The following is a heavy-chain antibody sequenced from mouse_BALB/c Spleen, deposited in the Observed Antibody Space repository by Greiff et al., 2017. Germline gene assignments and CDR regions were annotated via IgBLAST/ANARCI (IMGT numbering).Heavy chain of an antibody. CDR2: ISSGSSTI. CDR1: GFTFSSFG. V-gene: IGHV5-17*02. D-gene: IGHD3-1*01. J-gene: IGHJ3*01. Sequence: EVQVVESGGGLVQPGGSRKLSCAASGFTFSSFGMHWVRQAPEKGLEWVAYISSGSSTIYYADTVKGRFTISRDNPKNTLFLQMTSLRSEDTAMYYCARSRGSSGYGLFAYWGQGTLVTVSA. CDR3: ARSRGSSGYGLFAY.